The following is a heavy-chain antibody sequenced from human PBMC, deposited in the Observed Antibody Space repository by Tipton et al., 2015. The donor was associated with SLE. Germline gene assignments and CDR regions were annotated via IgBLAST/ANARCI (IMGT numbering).Heavy chain of an antibody. Sequence: TLSLTCTVSGGSISSYYWSWIRQPAGKGLEWIGRIYTRGSTNSNPSLKSRVTMSLDTSKNQLSLKLTSVTAADTAVYYCASSNHYDSAGLPPRAEYFLHWGQGTLVTVSA. CDR1: GGSISSYY. J-gene: IGHJ1*01. CDR2: IYTRGST. D-gene: IGHD3-22*01. V-gene: IGHV4-4*07. CDR3: ASSNHYDSAGLPPRAEYFLH.